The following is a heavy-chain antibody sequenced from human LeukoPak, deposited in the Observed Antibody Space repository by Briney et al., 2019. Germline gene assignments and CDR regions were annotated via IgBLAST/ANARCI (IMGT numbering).Heavy chain of an antibody. Sequence: ASVKVSCKVSGYTLTELSMHWVRQAPGKGLEWMGGFDPEDGETIYAQKFQGRVTMTEDTSTDTAYMELSSLRSEDTAVYYCSRSKPQVRKSSPFDYWGQGTLVTVSS. J-gene: IGHJ4*02. D-gene: IGHD6-13*01. CDR2: FDPEDGET. CDR3: SRSKPQVRKSSPFDY. CDR1: GYTLTELS. V-gene: IGHV1-24*01.